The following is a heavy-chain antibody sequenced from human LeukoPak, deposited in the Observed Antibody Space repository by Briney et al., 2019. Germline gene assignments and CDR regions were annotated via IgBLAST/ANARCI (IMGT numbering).Heavy chain of an antibody. V-gene: IGHV4-59*01. CDR1: GGSISRYY. Sequence: TSETLSLTCTVSGGSISRYYWSWLRQPPGKGLEWIGYIYYSGSTNYNPSLKSRVTISVDTSKNQFSLKLSSVTAADTAVYYCAREGTEGYCSGGSCYPKYFNWFDPWGQGTLVTVSS. CDR2: IYYSGST. D-gene: IGHD2-15*01. J-gene: IGHJ5*02. CDR3: AREGTEGYCSGGSCYPKYFNWFDP.